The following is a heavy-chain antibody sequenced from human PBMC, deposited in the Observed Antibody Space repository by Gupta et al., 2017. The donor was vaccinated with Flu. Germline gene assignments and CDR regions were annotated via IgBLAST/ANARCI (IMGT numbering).Heavy chain of an antibody. J-gene: IGHJ6*02. CDR2: ISGGGGYST. V-gene: IGHV3-23*01. Sequence: EVQLLESGGGLVQPGGSLRLSCAVSGFTFSACAMHWVRQAPGQGLEWVSSISGGGGYSTYYIDSVKGRFTISRDNSKNTLYLQMNSLRAEDTAVYFCAKDPDKFASDRLDVWGQGTTVTVSS. D-gene: IGHD2-15*01. CDR3: AKDPDKFASDRLDV. CDR1: GFTFSACA.